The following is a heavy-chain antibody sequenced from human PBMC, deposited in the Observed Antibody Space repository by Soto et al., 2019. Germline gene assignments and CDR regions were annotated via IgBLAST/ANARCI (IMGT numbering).Heavy chain of an antibody. CDR3: ARGGPTYSSSSYYYIDV. CDR2: IYPGDSDT. D-gene: IGHD6-6*01. Sequence: PGESLKISCKGSGYSFTSYWIGWVRQMPGKGLEWMGIIYPGDSDTRYSPSFQGQVTISADKSISTAYLQWSSLKASDTAMYYCARGGPTYSSSSYYYIDVWGKGTTVTVSS. J-gene: IGHJ6*03. V-gene: IGHV5-51*01. CDR1: GYSFTSYW.